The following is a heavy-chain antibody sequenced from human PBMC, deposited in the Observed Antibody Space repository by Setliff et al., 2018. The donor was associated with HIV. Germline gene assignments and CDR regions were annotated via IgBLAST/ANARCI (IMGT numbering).Heavy chain of an antibody. V-gene: IGHV3-20*04. J-gene: IGHJ4*02. Sequence: PGGSLRLSCAASGFIFDDYGMGWVRQAPGKGLEWVSGTNWNGGSIGYADSVKGRFTISRDNAKNSLYLQMNSLRAEDTALYYCARDDIGYCTGGSCSLFEFWGQGTLVTVSS. CDR3: ARDDIGYCTGGSCSLFEF. CDR1: GFIFDDYG. D-gene: IGHD2-15*01. CDR2: TNWNGGSI.